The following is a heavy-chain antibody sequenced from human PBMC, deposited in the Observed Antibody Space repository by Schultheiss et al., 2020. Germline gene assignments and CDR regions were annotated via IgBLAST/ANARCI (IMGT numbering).Heavy chain of an antibody. CDR1: GGSFSGYY. CDR3: ARTRWADIVVVPAAIQGMDV. CDR2: INHSGST. D-gene: IGHD2-2*01. V-gene: IGHV4-34*01. J-gene: IGHJ6*02. Sequence: SETLSLTCAVYGGSFSGYYWSWIRQPPGKGLEWIGEINHSGSTNYNPSLKSRVTMSVDTSKNQFSLKLTSVTAADTAVYYCARTRWADIVVVPAAIQGMDVWGQGTTVTVSS.